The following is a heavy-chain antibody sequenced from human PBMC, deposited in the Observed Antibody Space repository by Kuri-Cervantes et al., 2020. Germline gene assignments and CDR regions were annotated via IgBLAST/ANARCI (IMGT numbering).Heavy chain of an antibody. Sequence: GGSLRLSCAASGFTFSSYEMNWVRQAPGKGLEWVSYISSSGSTIYYADSVKGRFTISRDNAKNSLYPQMNSLRDEDTAVYYCARDSVFDYYDSSGYFDYWGQGTLVTVSS. V-gene: IGHV3-48*03. J-gene: IGHJ4*02. D-gene: IGHD3-22*01. CDR2: ISSSGSTI. CDR3: ARDSVFDYYDSSGYFDY. CDR1: GFTFSSYE.